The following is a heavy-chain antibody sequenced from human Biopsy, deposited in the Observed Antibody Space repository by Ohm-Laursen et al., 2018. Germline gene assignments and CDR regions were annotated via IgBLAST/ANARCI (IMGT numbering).Heavy chain of an antibody. J-gene: IGHJ4*02. D-gene: IGHD6-19*01. V-gene: IGHV4-61*01. CDR3: ARGMRSSGWPYFDT. Sequence: GTLSLTCTVSGDSVSSGSFYWTWIRQPPGQGLEYIGYIYDRGSTANYNPSLESRVTMSVDMPKNQFSLKLSSVTAADTAIYYCARGMRSSGWPYFDTWGQGTLVTVSS. CDR1: GDSVSSGSFY. CDR2: IYDRGSTA.